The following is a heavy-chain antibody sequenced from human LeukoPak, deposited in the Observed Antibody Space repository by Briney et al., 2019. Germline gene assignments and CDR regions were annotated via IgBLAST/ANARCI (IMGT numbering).Heavy chain of an antibody. CDR3: AKGPPRGYCSGGSCYFDY. CDR1: GFTFSSYA. Sequence: GGSLRLSCAASGFTFSSYAMSWVRHAPGKGLEWVSAISGSGGSTYYADSVKGRFTISRDNSKNTLYLQMNSLRAEDTAVYYCAKGPPRGYCSGGSCYFDYWGQGTLVTVSS. V-gene: IGHV3-23*01. J-gene: IGHJ4*02. CDR2: ISGSGGST. D-gene: IGHD2-15*01.